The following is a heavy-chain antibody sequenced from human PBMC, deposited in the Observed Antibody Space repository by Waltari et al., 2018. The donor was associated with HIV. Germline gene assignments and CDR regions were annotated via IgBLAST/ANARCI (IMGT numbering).Heavy chain of an antibody. CDR3: AREYFYESSGYYYRSTFDY. D-gene: IGHD3-22*01. CDR1: GFTFSSHV. Sequence: EVQLVESGGGLVHPGESLRLSCAASGFTFSSHVMSWVRQAPGKGLEWAANIKPDGSETYYVDSVKGRFTISRDNAKTSLYLQMNSLRAEDTAVYFCAREYFYESSGYYYRSTFDYWGQGTLVTVSS. CDR2: IKPDGSET. V-gene: IGHV3-7*01. J-gene: IGHJ4*02.